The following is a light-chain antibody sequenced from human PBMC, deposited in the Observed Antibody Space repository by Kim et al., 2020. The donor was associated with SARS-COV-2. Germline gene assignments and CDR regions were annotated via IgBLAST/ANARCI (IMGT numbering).Light chain of an antibody. CDR2: GAS. CDR3: HQYGSSPRT. V-gene: IGKV3-20*01. CDR1: QSVSSTY. Sequence: YPRERATLSCRARQSVSSTYLVLYQQKPGQAPRLVMYGASNRATGIPDRFSGSGSGTDFTLTISRLEPEDFAVYYCHQYGSSPRTFGQGTKVDIK. J-gene: IGKJ1*01.